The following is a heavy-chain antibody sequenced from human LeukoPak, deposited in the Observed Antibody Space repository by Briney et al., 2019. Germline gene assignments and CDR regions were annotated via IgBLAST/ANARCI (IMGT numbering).Heavy chain of an antibody. CDR1: GYTFTDYY. Sequence: PRASVKVSCKASGYTFTDYYIHWVRQAPGHGLEWMGRINPNSGGTKYAQNFQGRVTMTRDTSISTTYMELSRLRSDDTAVYYCARDNGLGATVGDYWGQGTLVTVSS. D-gene: IGHD1-26*01. J-gene: IGHJ4*02. CDR3: ARDNGLGATVGDY. V-gene: IGHV1-2*06. CDR2: INPNSGGT.